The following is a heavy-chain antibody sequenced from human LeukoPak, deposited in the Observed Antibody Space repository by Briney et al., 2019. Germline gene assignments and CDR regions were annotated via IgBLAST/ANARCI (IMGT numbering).Heavy chain of an antibody. D-gene: IGHD3-10*01. J-gene: IGHJ4*02. CDR3: AKEGTYYYGSGSLFDY. V-gene: IGHV3-23*01. CDR1: GFTFSSYA. Sequence: GGSLRLSCAASGFTFSSYAMSWVGQAPGKGLEWVSAISGSGGSTYYADSVKGRFTISRDNSKNTLYLQMNRLRAEDTAVYYCAKEGTYYYGSGSLFDYWGQGTLVTVSS. CDR2: ISGSGGST.